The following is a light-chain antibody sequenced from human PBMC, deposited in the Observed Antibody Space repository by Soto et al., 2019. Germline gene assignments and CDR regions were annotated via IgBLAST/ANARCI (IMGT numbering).Light chain of an antibody. CDR2: EVT. V-gene: IGLV2-14*01. CDR3: SSYTSSSTQV. CDR1: SSDIGGYNY. Sequence: QSALTQPASVSGSPGQSITISCTGTSSDIGGYNYVSWYQQHPGKAPKVMIYEVTNRPSGVSNRFSGSKSGNTASLTISGLQAEDEADYYCSSYTSSSTQVFGTGTRSPS. J-gene: IGLJ1*01.